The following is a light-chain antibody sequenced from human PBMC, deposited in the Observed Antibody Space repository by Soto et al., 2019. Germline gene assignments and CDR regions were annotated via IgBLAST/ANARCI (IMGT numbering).Light chain of an antibody. Sequence: QSVLTQPPSASGTPGQRVTISCSGSSSNIGSNTVNWYQQLPGTAPKLLIYSNNHRPSGVPDRFSGSKSGTSASLAISGLQSEDEADYYCAAWDDSLSVVFGGGTQLTVL. V-gene: IGLV1-44*01. CDR1: SSNIGSNT. CDR2: SNN. J-gene: IGLJ2*01. CDR3: AAWDDSLSVV.